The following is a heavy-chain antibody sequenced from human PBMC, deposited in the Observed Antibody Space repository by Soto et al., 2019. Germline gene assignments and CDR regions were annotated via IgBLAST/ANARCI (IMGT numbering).Heavy chain of an antibody. CDR2: MDPSSGNT. CDR1: GYTFTSSA. D-gene: IGHD3-10*01. CDR3: AAMADYYYYYMDV. J-gene: IGHJ6*03. Sequence: ASVKVSCKASGYTFTSSAVQWVRQARGQRLEWIGWMDPSSGNTSYAQKFQDRVTKTRNISTSTAYMELSSLRSEDTAVYYCAAMADYYYYYMDVWGKGTTVTVSS. V-gene: IGHV1-58*01.